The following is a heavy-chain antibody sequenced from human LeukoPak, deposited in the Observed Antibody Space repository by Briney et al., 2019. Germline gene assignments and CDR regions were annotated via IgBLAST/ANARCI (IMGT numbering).Heavy chain of an antibody. Sequence: PGGSLRLSCAASGFTFSSYWMNWVRQAPGKELEWVSSISSSGNYIYYADSVKGRFTISRDNSKNTLYLQMNSLRAEDTAVYYCARRAGAYSHPYDYWGQGTLVTVSS. CDR1: GFTFSSYW. CDR3: ARRAGAYSHPYDY. D-gene: IGHD4/OR15-4a*01. CDR2: ISSSGNYI. V-gene: IGHV3-21*04. J-gene: IGHJ4*02.